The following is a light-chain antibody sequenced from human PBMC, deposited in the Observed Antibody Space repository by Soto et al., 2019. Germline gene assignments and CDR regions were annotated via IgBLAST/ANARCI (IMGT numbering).Light chain of an antibody. Sequence: QSVLTQPASVSGSPGQSITISCTGTSSDVGGYDFVSWYQQYPGRAPKLMIYDVSNRPSGVSNRFYGSKSGSTASLTISWLQAEDEADYYCNSYSSSATYVFGTGTKVTVL. J-gene: IGLJ1*01. V-gene: IGLV2-14*03. CDR3: NSYSSSATYV. CDR2: DVS. CDR1: SSDVGGYDF.